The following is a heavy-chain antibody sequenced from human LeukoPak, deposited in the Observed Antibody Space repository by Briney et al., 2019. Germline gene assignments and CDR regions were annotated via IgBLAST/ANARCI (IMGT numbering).Heavy chain of an antibody. CDR3: ARGGRSSSLNYGDY. V-gene: IGHV4-34*01. D-gene: IGHD6-13*01. CDR1: GGSFIGYY. CDR2: INHSGST. J-gene: IGHJ4*02. Sequence: SETLSLTCAVYGGSFIGYYWSWIRQPPGKGLEWIGEINHSGSTNYNPSLKSRVTISVDTSKNQFSLKLSSVTAADTAVYYCARGGRSSSLNYGDYWGQGTLVTVSS.